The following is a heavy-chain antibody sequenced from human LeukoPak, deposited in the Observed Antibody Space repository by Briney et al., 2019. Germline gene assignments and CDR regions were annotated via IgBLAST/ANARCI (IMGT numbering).Heavy chain of an antibody. D-gene: IGHD3-22*01. Sequence: SKTLSLTCTVSAYSISSGYYWGWIRQPPGKGLEWIGSIYDSGSTYYNPSLKSRVTISVDTSKNQFSLKLSSVTAADTAVYYCARFRDDSSGYYFDAFDIWGQGTMVTVSS. CDR1: AYSISSGYY. V-gene: IGHV4-38-2*02. J-gene: IGHJ3*02. CDR3: ARFRDDSSGYYFDAFDI. CDR2: IYDSGST.